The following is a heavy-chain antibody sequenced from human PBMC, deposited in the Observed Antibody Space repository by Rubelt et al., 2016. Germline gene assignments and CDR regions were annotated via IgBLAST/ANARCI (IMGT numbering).Heavy chain of an antibody. Sequence: QITLKESGPTLVKPTQTLTLTCRFSGFSLSTWGVGVGWIRQPPGQALEWLALIYLDDYKRSRPSLKSRLTIPKDTPKNQVVLTMTNMDPVDTGQYYCANFKGGPGVPSPYVQHWGQGTLVTVSS. CDR3: ANFKGGPGVPSPYVQH. V-gene: IGHV2-5*02. CDR1: GFSLSTWGVG. CDR2: IYLDDYK. J-gene: IGHJ1*01. D-gene: IGHD3-3*01.